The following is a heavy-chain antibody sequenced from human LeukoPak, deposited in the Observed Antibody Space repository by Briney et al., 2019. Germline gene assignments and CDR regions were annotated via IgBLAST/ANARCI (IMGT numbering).Heavy chain of an antibody. V-gene: IGHV1-2*02. CDR3: ATSIRYSYGSDFDY. J-gene: IGHJ4*02. D-gene: IGHD5-18*01. Sequence: ASVKVSCKASGYTFTGYYMHWVRQAPGQGLEWMGWINPNSGGTNYAQKFQGRVTMTRDTSISTAYMELSRLRSDDTAVYYCATSIRYSYGSDFDYWGQGTLVTVSS. CDR2: INPNSGGT. CDR1: GYTFTGYY.